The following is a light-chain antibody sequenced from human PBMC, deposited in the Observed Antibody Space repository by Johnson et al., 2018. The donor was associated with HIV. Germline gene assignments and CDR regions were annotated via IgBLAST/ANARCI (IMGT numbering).Light chain of an antibody. CDR2: DNN. CDR3: GTWDSSLTVSV. V-gene: IGLV1-51*01. Sequence: QSALTQPPSVSAAPGQKVTISCSGSSSNVGNNYVSWFQQLPGTAPKLLIYDNNERPSGIPDRFTGSKSGTSATLGITGLQTGDEADYYCGTWDSSLTVSVFGPWTKLTVL. J-gene: IGLJ1*01. CDR1: SSNVGNNY.